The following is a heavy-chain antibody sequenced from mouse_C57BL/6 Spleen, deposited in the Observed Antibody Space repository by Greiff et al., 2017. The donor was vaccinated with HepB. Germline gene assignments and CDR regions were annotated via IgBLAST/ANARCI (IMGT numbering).Heavy chain of an antibody. J-gene: IGHJ2*01. CDR3: TIPYYYGPLVDY. CDR1: GYTFTDYE. V-gene: IGHV1-15*01. D-gene: IGHD1-1*01. Sequence: VQLQQSGAELVRPGASVTLSCKASGYTFTDYEMHWVKQTPVHGLEWIGAIDPETGGTAYNQKFKGKAILTADKSSSTAYMELRSLTSEDSAVYYCTIPYYYGPLVDYWGQGTTLTVSS. CDR2: IDPETGGT.